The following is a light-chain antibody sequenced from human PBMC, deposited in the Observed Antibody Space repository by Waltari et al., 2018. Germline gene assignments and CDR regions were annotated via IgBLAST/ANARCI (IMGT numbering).Light chain of an antibody. Sequence: DIQMTQSPSTLSASVGDRVTITCRASQSISTWLAWYQQKPGKAPKFLIYDASSLQSGVPSRFSGSGSGTEFTLTINNLQPDDFATYYCQQYNTYSLTFGGGTKVEIK. V-gene: IGKV1-5*03. CDR3: QQYNTYSLT. J-gene: IGKJ4*01. CDR2: DAS. CDR1: QSISTW.